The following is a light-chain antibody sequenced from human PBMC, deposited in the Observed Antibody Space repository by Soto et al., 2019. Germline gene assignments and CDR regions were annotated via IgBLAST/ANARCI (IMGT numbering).Light chain of an antibody. CDR1: QSVSSSY. J-gene: IGKJ3*01. Sequence: EIVLTQSPGTLSLSPGERATLSCRASQSVSSSYLAWSQQKPGQAPRLLIYGSSSRATDIPGRFSGSGSGTAFTLTISRLEPEDVAVYYCQQYARSLFTFSPGTKVDLK. V-gene: IGKV3-20*01. CDR2: GSS. CDR3: QQYARSLFT.